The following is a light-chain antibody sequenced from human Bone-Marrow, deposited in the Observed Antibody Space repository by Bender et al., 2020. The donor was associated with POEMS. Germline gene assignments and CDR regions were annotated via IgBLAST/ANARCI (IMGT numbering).Light chain of an antibody. J-gene: IGLJ1*01. CDR2: KDS. Sequence: SYELTQPPSVSVSPGQTAIITCSGDDLGDNYASWYQQKPGQAPVLVIYKDSERPSGIPERFSGSNSGNTATLTISRVEAGDEADYYCQVWHSTSDHYVFATGTKVTVL. CDR3: QVWHSTSDHYV. CDR1: DLGDNY. V-gene: IGLV3-1*01.